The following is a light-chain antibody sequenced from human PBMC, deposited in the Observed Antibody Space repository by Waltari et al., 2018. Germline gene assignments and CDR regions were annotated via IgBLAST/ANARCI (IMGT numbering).Light chain of an antibody. CDR2: KAS. Sequence: DIQISNTPPTVSASVRDRFTITCRASQSISSWLAWFQQKPGKAPTVLIYKASSLESGVPSRFSGSGSGTEFTLTISSLQPDDFATYYCQQYSSAWTFGQGTKVEI. CDR1: QSISSW. J-gene: IGKJ1*01. CDR3: QQYSSAWT. V-gene: IGKV1-5*03.